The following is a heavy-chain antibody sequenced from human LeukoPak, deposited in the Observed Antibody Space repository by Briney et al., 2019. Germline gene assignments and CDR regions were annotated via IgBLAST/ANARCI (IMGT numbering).Heavy chain of an antibody. V-gene: IGHV3-30-3*01. J-gene: IGHJ4*02. D-gene: IGHD3-3*01. CDR3: ATGYDFWSGYYSFDY. Sequence: RRSLRLSCAASGFTFSSYAMHWVRQAPGKGLEWVAVISYDGSNKYYADSVKGRFTISRDNSENTLYLQMNSLRAEDTAVYYCATGYDFWSGYYSFDYWGQGTLVTVSS. CDR2: ISYDGSNK. CDR1: GFTFSSYA.